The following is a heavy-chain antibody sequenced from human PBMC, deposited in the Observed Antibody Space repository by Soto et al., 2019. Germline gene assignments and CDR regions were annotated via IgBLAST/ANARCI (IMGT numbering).Heavy chain of an antibody. CDR3: AHGPSLAAVSAGWFDA. CDR1: GFSLSTSGVG. Sequence: QITLKESGPTLVKPTQTLTLTCTFSGFSLSTSGVGVGWIRQPPGKALEWLALIYWDDDKRYSPSLKSRLTISKEASKNQVVLTMTNMDPVDTATYYCAHGPSLAAVSAGWFDAWGQGTLVTVSS. CDR2: IYWDDDK. V-gene: IGHV2-5*02. J-gene: IGHJ5*02. D-gene: IGHD6-19*01.